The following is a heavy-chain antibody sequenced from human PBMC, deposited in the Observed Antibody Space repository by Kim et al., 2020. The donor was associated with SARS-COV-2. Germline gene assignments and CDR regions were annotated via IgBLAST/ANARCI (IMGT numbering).Heavy chain of an antibody. J-gene: IGHJ4*02. D-gene: IGHD2-15*01. V-gene: IGHV4-39*01. CDR2: IYYGGNT. Sequence: SETLSLTCAVSGGSIGNGFYYWGWIRQPPGKGLECIGTIYYGGNTYYNPSLKSRVTISVDTSKNQFSLKLSSVTAADTAVYYCARRAHGGYFFDYWGQGTLVTVSS. CDR3: ARRAHGGYFFDY. CDR1: GGSIGNGFYY.